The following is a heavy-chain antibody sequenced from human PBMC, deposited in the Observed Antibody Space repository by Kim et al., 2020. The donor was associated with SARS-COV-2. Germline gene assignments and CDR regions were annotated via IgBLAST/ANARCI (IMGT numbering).Heavy chain of an antibody. CDR1: GFIFSSYA. J-gene: IGHJ4*02. D-gene: IGHD6-13*01. CDR2: ISGSGGST. CDR3: ASRHLYSSSWSFDY. V-gene: IGHV3-23*01. Sequence: GGSLRLSCVASGFIFSSYAMTWVSQAPGKGLEWVSAISGSGGSTYYADSVKGRFTISRDNSKNTLYLQMNSLRAEDTAVYYCASRHLYSSSWSFDYWGQGTLVTVSS.